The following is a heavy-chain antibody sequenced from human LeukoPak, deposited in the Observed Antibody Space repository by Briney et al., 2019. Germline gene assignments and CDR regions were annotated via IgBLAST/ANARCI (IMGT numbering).Heavy chain of an antibody. CDR1: GFTFSSYW. J-gene: IGHJ3*02. CDR3: ARDLRLREWLSSHDAFDI. D-gene: IGHD3-3*01. CDR2: IKQDGSEK. V-gene: IGHV3-7*01. Sequence: GGSLRLSCAASGFTFSSYWMSWVRQAPGKGLEWVANIKQDGSEKYYVDSVKGRFTISRDNAKNSPYLQMNSLRAEDTAVYYCARDLRLREWLSSHDAFDIWGQGTMVTVSS.